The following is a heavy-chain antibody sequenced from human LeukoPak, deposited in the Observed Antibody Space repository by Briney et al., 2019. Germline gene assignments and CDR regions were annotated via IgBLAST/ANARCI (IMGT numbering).Heavy chain of an antibody. CDR3: ARGGPLGYYFDY. D-gene: IGHD7-27*01. Sequence: ASVKVSCKASGGTFSSYAISWVRQAPGQGVEWMGRIIPIFGTANSAQKFPGRVTITTDESTITAYMELSSLRSEDTAVYYCARGGPLGYYFDYWGQGTLVTVSS. V-gene: IGHV1-69*05. CDR2: IIPIFGTA. CDR1: GGTFSSYA. J-gene: IGHJ4*02.